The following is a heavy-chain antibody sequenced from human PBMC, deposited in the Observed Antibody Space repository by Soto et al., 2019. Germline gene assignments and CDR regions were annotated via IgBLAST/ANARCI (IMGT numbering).Heavy chain of an antibody. V-gene: IGHV3-23*01. CDR1: GFTVSSHI. CDR3: APHVSCSGGSCQYDAFAI. CDR2: ITTAGGT. J-gene: IGHJ3*02. Sequence: EVQVLESGGGLVQPGGSLRLSCEGSGFTVSSHIMTWIRQAPGKGPEWVSTITTAGGTYYADSVKSRFAMSRDTSENTLYLQMNSLGAEDTAAYYCAPHVSCSGGSCQYDAFAIRGQGTMVTVSS. D-gene: IGHD2-15*01.